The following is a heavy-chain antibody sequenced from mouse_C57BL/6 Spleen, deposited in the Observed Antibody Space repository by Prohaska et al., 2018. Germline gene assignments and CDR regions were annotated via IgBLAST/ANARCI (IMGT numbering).Heavy chain of an antibody. CDR1: GYAFSSYW. Sequence: QVQLQQSGAELVKPGASVKISCKASGYAFSSYWMNWVKQRPGKGLEWIGQIYPGDGDTNYNGKLKGKATLTADKSSSTAYMQLSSLTSEDSAVYFCARGDGYDGPFAYWGQGTLVTVSA. CDR2: IYPGDGDT. D-gene: IGHD2-2*01. V-gene: IGHV1-80*01. CDR3: ARGDGYDGPFAY. J-gene: IGHJ3*01.